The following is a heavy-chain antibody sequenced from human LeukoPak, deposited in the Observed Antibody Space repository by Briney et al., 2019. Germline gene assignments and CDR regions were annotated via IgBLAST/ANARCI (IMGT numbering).Heavy chain of an antibody. CDR2: INENGDIA. V-gene: IGHV3-43*02. CDR3: AKARWEPNFDY. D-gene: IGHD1-26*01. J-gene: IGHJ4*02. Sequence: GGSLRLSCAASGFTFDDYAMHWVRQGPGKSLEWVSLINENGDIAYYGDSVRGRFTVSRDNAKNSLYLQMNSLTTEDTALYYCAKARWEPNFDYWGQGTPGHRLL. CDR1: GFTFDDYA.